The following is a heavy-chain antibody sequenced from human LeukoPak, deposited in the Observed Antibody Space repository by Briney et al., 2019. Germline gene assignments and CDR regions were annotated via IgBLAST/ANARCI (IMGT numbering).Heavy chain of an antibody. CDR2: INHSGST. CDR1: GGSFSGYY. Sequence: SETLSLTYAVYGGSFSGYYWSWIRQPPGKGLEWIGEINHSGSTNYNPSLKSRVTISVDTSKNQFSLKLSSVTAADTAVYYCARGVYSYYYYGMDVWGQGTTVTVSS. J-gene: IGHJ6*02. V-gene: IGHV4-34*01. CDR3: ARGVYSYYYYGMDV. D-gene: IGHD4-11*01.